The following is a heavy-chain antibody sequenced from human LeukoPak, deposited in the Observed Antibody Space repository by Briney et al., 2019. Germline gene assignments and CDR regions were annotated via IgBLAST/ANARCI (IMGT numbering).Heavy chain of an antibody. V-gene: IGHV3-23*01. J-gene: IGHJ3*02. CDR3: AKDRIPHWVGATTLGFLHAFDI. Sequence: GGSLRLSCAASGFTFSSYAMSWVRQAPGKGLEWVSAISGSGGSTYYADSVKGRFTISRDNSKNTLYLQMNSLRAEDTAVYYCAKDRIPHWVGATTLGFLHAFDIWGQGTMVTVSS. CDR1: GFTFSSYA. CDR2: ISGSGGST. D-gene: IGHD1-26*01.